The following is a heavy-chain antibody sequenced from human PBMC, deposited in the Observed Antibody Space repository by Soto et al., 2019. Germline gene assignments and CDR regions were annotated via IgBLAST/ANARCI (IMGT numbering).Heavy chain of an antibody. Sequence: QVQLVESGGGVVQPGRSLRVSCAASGFTFKNYAFHWVRQAPGKGLEWVTVISGDGHNKYYADSVKGRFTISRDNSENSLYLQMNSLRPEDTAFYYCATDQAADGTLALDNWGQGTLVTVSS. CDR2: ISGDGHNK. CDR3: ATDQAADGTLALDN. CDR1: GFTFKNYA. J-gene: IGHJ4*02. D-gene: IGHD6-13*01. V-gene: IGHV3-30-3*01.